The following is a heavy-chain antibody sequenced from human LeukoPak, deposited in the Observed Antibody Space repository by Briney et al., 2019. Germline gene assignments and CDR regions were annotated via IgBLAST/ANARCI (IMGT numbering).Heavy chain of an antibody. J-gene: IGHJ5*02. CDR2: IRSKGNNYAT. Sequence: GGSLKISCAASGFTFSGAAMHWVRQASGKGLEWVGRIRSKGNNYATAYAASVEGRSTISRDDSRSTAYLQMNNLQTEDTAVYYCSRSYGSGPNWFDPWGQGTLVTVSS. CDR1: GFTFSGAA. CDR3: SRSYGSGPNWFDP. V-gene: IGHV3-73*01. D-gene: IGHD3-10*01.